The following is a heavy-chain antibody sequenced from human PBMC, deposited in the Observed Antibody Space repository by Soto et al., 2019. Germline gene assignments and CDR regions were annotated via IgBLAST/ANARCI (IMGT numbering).Heavy chain of an antibody. V-gene: IGHV1-8*01. Sequence: ASVKVSCKASGYTFTSYDINWVRQATGQGLEGMGWMNPNSGKTCYAQKFQGRVTMTRNTSISTAYMELSSLRSEDTAVYYCASGYSSSWYVDRLDFWGQGPPVTVS. CDR1: GYTFTSYD. J-gene: IGHJ6*02. CDR3: ASGYSSSWYVDRLDF. D-gene: IGHD6-13*01. CDR2: MNPNSGKT.